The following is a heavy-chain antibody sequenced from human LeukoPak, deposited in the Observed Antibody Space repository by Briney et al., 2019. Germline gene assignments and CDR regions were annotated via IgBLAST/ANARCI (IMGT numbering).Heavy chain of an antibody. Sequence: GESLKISCKGSGYSFTSYWIGWVRQMPGKGLEWMGIIYPGDSDTRYSPSFQGQVTISADKSISTAYLQWSSLKASDTAMYYCARLLGYSYGYYYYGMDVWGQGTTVTVSS. D-gene: IGHD5-18*01. CDR3: ARLLGYSYGYYYYGMDV. V-gene: IGHV5-51*01. J-gene: IGHJ6*02. CDR1: GYSFTSYW. CDR2: IYPGDSDT.